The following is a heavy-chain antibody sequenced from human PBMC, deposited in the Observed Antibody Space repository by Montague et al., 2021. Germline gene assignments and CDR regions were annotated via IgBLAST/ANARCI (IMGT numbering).Heavy chain of an antibody. D-gene: IGHD3-10*01. CDR2: MFYGGAT. J-gene: IGHJ5*02. Sequence: SETLSLTCTVSSGSIFHAHWSWVRQPPGNGLEWLGSMFYGGATSNHPSLKSRVTMSIDTSTNQFSLKLSFVTAADTAVYYCAKQDHFVSGTSYKVFDPWGQGILVTVSS. CDR1: SGSIFHAH. V-gene: IGHV4-59*08. CDR3: AKQDHFVSGTSYKVFDP.